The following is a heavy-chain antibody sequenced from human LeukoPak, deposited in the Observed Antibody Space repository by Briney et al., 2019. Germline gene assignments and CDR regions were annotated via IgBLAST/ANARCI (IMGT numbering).Heavy chain of an antibody. CDR1: GFTFSSYA. CDR2: ISGSGGST. J-gene: IGHJ4*02. Sequence: PGGSLRLSCAASGFTFSSYAMNWVRHTPGKGLEWVSAISGSGGSTYYADSVKGRFTISRDNSKNTLYLQLNSLRAKDTAVYYCAKEAPGYFDYWGQGTLVTVSS. V-gene: IGHV3-23*01. CDR3: AKEAPGYFDY.